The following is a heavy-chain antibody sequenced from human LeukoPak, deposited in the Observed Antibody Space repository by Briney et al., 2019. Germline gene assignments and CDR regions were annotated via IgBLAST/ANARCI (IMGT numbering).Heavy chain of an antibody. Sequence: GASVKVSCKASGGTFSSYAIGWVRQAPGQGLEWMGGIIPIFGTANYAQKFQGRVTITTDESTSTAYMELSSLRSEDTAVYYCAREILITIFGVVTPDAFDIWGQGTMVTVSS. V-gene: IGHV1-69*05. CDR2: IIPIFGTA. J-gene: IGHJ3*02. CDR3: AREILITIFGVVTPDAFDI. D-gene: IGHD3-3*01. CDR1: GGTFSSYA.